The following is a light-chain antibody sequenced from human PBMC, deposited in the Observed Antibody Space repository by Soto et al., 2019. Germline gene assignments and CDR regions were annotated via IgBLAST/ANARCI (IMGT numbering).Light chain of an antibody. J-gene: IGKJ1*01. Sequence: IVLTQSAGALSVSPGERAALSCRASQSVSNNLAWYRQKPGQAPRLLIYSASTRATGIPARFTGSGSGTECTLTISGLQSEDVAIYYCQQYNDWPRTFGQGTKVDIK. CDR1: QSVSNN. CDR3: QQYNDWPRT. CDR2: SAS. V-gene: IGKV3-15*01.